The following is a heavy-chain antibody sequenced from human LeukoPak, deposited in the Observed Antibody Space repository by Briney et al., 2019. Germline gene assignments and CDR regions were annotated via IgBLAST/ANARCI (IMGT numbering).Heavy chain of an antibody. CDR2: MNPNSGNT. CDR3: ARVGLGRIAARPRVYYFDY. J-gene: IGHJ4*02. D-gene: IGHD6-6*01. V-gene: IGHV1-8*01. Sequence: ASVKVSCKASGYTFTSYDINWVRQATGQGLEWMGWMNPNSGNTGYAQKFQGRVTMTRNTSISTAYMELSSLRYEDTAVYYCARVGLGRIAARPRVYYFDYWGQGTLVTVSS. CDR1: GYTFTSYD.